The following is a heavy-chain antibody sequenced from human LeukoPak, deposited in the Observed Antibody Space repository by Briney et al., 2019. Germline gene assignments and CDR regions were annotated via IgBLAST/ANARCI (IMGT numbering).Heavy chain of an antibody. Sequence: GASVKVSCKASGYTFTSYGISWVRQAPGQGLEWMGWISAYNGNTNYAQKLQGRVTMTTDTSTSTAYMELRSLRSDDTAVYYCAREYCSSTSCLSIFGQNYCYYYGMDVWGQGTTVTVSS. V-gene: IGHV1-18*01. CDR3: AREYCSSTSCLSIFGQNYCYYYGMDV. D-gene: IGHD2-2*01. J-gene: IGHJ6*02. CDR1: GYTFTSYG. CDR2: ISAYNGNT.